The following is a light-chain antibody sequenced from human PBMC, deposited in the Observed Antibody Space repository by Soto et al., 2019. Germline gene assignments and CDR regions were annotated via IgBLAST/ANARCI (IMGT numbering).Light chain of an antibody. CDR3: QQTYTSRPWT. Sequence: DIQVTQSPSSLSASVGDRVTITCRASQSINTFLNWYQQRPGKAPNLLIYGASNLQSGLPSRFSGSGSGTDFTLTISSLQPEDFATYYCQQTYTSRPWTFGRGTKVEIK. V-gene: IGKV1-39*01. J-gene: IGKJ1*01. CDR2: GAS. CDR1: QSINTF.